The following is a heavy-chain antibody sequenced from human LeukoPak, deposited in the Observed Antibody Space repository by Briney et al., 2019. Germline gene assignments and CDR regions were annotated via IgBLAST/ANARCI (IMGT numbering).Heavy chain of an antibody. CDR1: GGSISSYY. CDR2: IYYSGGT. J-gene: IGHJ4*02. D-gene: IGHD3-10*01. CDR3: ARDSSHGSGSYNY. V-gene: IGHV4-59*01. Sequence: SETLSLTCTVSGGSISSYYWSWIRQPPGKGLEWIGYIYYSGGTNYNPSLKSRVTISVDTSKNQFSLKLSSVTAADTAVYYCARDSSHGSGSYNYWGQGTLVTVSS.